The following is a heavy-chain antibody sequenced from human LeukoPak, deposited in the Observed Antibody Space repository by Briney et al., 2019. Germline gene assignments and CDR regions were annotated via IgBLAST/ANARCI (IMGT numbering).Heavy chain of an antibody. V-gene: IGHV3-7*01. CDR1: GFTFSSYW. Sequence: GGSLRLSCAASGFTFSSYWMSWVRQAPGKGLEWVANIKRDGSEKYYVDSVKGRFTTSRDNAKNSLSLQMNSLRAEDTAIYYCARDNSIWDGAFDIWGRGTMVTVSS. J-gene: IGHJ3*02. CDR2: IKRDGSEK. CDR3: ARDNSIWDGAFDI. D-gene: IGHD6-13*01.